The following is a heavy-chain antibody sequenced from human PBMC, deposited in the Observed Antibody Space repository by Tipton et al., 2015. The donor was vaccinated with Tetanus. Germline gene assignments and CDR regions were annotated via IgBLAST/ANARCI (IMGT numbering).Heavy chain of an antibody. CDR1: GFSFSTYG. V-gene: IGHV3-30*18. Sequence: SLRLSCAASGFSFSTYGMHWVRQAPGKGLEWVAVIPFDGRNERYADSVKGRFIISRDNSKNTLYLQMNSLRPEDTAVYYCAKEIQRARIRFLDSGGQGTQVTASS. CDR3: AKEIQRARIRFLDS. D-gene: IGHD2-15*01. CDR2: IPFDGRNE. J-gene: IGHJ4*02.